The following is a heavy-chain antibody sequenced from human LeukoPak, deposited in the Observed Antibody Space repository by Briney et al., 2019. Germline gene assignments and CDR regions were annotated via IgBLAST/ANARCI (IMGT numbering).Heavy chain of an antibody. CDR1: GFTFYNYA. CDR2: ISDSGSST. J-gene: IGHJ6*02. Sequence: GGSLRLSCAASGFTFYNYAMSWVRQAPGTGLEWVSTISDSGSSTYYADSVRGRFTISRDNSKNTLYLQMDSLRAEDRAIYYCAKVPYSDYGSGRPPFMDVWGQGTTVAVSS. CDR3: AKVPYSDYGSGRPPFMDV. D-gene: IGHD3-10*01. V-gene: IGHV3-23*01.